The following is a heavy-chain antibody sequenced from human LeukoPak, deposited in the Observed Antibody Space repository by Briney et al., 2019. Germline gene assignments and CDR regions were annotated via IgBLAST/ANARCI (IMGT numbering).Heavy chain of an antibody. J-gene: IGHJ4*02. CDR1: GFTFSAYE. D-gene: IGHD6-19*01. Sequence: GGSLRLSCAASGFTFSAYEMNWVRQAPGKGLEWISYITSSGSTIYYADSVKGRFTISRDNAENSLFLQMNSLRAEDTAVYYCARGPRSGHHDYWGQGVLVTVSS. CDR2: ITSSGSTI. CDR3: ARGPRSGHHDY. V-gene: IGHV3-48*03.